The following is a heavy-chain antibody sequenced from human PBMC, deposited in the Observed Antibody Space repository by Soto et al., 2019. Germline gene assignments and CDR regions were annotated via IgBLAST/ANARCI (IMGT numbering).Heavy chain of an antibody. CDR1: GDAFTTYS. D-gene: IGHD1-26*01. J-gene: IGHJ6*02. CDR3: ATGRYSGSSYYDGLDV. V-gene: IGHV1-3*01. Sequence: ASVKVSCKASGDAFTTYSFHWVRQAPGHGLEWMGWIQAASGSTKSSQTFQGRLTSTRDTSASTVCMELGSLRPEDTAVYYCATGRYSGSSYYDGLDVWGQGTTVTVSS. CDR2: IQAASGST.